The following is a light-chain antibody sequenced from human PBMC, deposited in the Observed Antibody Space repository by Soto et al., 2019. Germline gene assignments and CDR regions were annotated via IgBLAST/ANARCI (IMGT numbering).Light chain of an antibody. CDR3: QQYGNSLWT. V-gene: IGKV3-20*01. J-gene: IGKJ1*01. Sequence: EVVLTQSPVTLSVSPGDRATLSCRASARVSNNLAWYQQKPGQAPSLLIHGASTRATGIPDRFSGSGSGTDFSLTISRREPEDVLVYYCQQYGNSLWTFGQGTKVDI. CDR2: GAS. CDR1: ARVSNN.